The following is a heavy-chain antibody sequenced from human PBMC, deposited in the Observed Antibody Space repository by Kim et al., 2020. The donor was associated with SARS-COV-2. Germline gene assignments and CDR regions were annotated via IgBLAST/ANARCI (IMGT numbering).Heavy chain of an antibody. Sequence: ASVKVSCKVSGYTLTELSMHWVRQAPGKGLEWMGGFDPEDAETIYAQKFQGRVTMTEDTSTDTAYMELSSLRSEDTAAYYCATAPAITLVRGVHSRNYSYYSGMDVWGQGTTVTVSS. CDR3: ATAPAITLVRGVHSRNYSYYSGMDV. CDR1: GYTLTELS. D-gene: IGHD3-10*01. CDR2: FDPEDAET. V-gene: IGHV1-24*01. J-gene: IGHJ6*02.